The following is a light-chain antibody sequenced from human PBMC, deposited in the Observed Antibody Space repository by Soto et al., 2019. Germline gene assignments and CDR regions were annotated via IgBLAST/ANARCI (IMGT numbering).Light chain of an antibody. CDR3: CSHAGSKNYYL. J-gene: IGLJ1*01. CDR1: SSDIGGYDF. V-gene: IGLV2-8*01. Sequence: QSALTQPPSASGSPGQSVTISCTGSSSDIGGYDFVSWYQQHPGKVPKLLIYEVTKRPSGVPDRFSGSKSGNTASLTVSGLQADDEADYYCCSHAGSKNYYLFGPGTKLNVL. CDR2: EVT.